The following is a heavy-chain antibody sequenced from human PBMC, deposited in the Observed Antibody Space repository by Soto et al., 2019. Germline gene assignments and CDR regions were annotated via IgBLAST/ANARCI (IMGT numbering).Heavy chain of an antibody. D-gene: IGHD6-6*01. Sequence: QVQLQQSGPGLVKPSQTLSLTCAISGDSVSSNSAPCNWIRQSPSRGLEGVGRTYYRSKWYNDYAVSVKSRLTINPDKSKNQFSLQLNSVTPEDTAVYYCAREGYSSSFAEYFQHWGQGTLVTVSS. CDR3: AREGYSSSFAEYFQH. J-gene: IGHJ1*01. CDR1: GDSVSSNSAP. CDR2: TYYRSKWYN. V-gene: IGHV6-1*01.